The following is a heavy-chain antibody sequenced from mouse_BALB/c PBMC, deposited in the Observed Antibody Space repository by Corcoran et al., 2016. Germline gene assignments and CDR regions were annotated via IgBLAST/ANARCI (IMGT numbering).Heavy chain of an antibody. CDR3: SRWGITTFDY. CDR2: INPRSGGT. CDR1: GYRFTDYN. Sequence: EVLLQQSGPELVKTGASVKIPCKSYGYRFTDYNMDWVRQSHGKSLKWIGDINPRSGGTIYNQTFKGKATLTVDKSSSTAYMELHSLTSEDSAVYYWSRWGITTFDYWGQGTSVTVSS. D-gene: IGHD1-1*01. V-gene: IGHV1-18*01. J-gene: IGHJ2*03.